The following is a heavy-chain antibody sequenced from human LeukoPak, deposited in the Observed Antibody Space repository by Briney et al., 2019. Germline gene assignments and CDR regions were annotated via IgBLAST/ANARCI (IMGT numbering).Heavy chain of an antibody. J-gene: IGHJ4*02. Sequence: GASVKVSCKVSGYTLTELSMHWVRQVPGKGLEWMGGFDPEDGETIYAQKFQGRVTMTEDTSTDTAYMELSSLRSEDTAVYYCATTPPYYYDSSGYRSYYFDYWGQGTPVTVSS. V-gene: IGHV1-24*01. CDR3: ATTPPYYYDSSGYRSYYFDY. CDR2: FDPEDGET. CDR1: GYTLTELS. D-gene: IGHD3-22*01.